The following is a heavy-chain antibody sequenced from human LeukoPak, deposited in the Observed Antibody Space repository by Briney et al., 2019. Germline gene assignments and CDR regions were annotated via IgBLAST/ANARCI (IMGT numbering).Heavy chain of an antibody. CDR3: AKGSGGQQLIRGYYYMDV. V-gene: IGHV3-23*01. Sequence: QTGGSLRLSCAASGFTFSSYGMSWVRQAPGKGLEWVSAISGSGGSTYYADSVKGRFTISRDNSKNTLYLQMNSLRAEDTAVYYCAKGSGGQQLIRGYYYMDVWGKGTTVTVSS. D-gene: IGHD6-6*01. CDR2: ISGSGGST. J-gene: IGHJ6*03. CDR1: GFTFSSYG.